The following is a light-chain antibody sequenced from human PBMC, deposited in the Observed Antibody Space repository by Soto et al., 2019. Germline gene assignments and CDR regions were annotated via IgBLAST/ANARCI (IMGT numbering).Light chain of an antibody. J-gene: IGLJ3*02. CDR2: STN. V-gene: IGLV8-61*01. CDR1: SGSVSTSYY. Sequence: QTVVTQEPSFSVSPGRTVTLTCGLSSGSVSTSYYPSWYQQTPGQAPRTLIYSTNTRSSGVPDRFSASILGNKAALTITGAQADDEADYYCALYMGSGIWVFGGGTKLTVL. CDR3: ALYMGSGIWV.